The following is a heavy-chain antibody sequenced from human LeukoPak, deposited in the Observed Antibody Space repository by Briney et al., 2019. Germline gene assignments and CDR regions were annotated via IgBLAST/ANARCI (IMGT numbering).Heavy chain of an antibody. J-gene: IGHJ4*02. CDR2: IRYDGSNK. CDR3: AKDEGRYCSSTSCFRLPDY. D-gene: IGHD2-2*01. Sequence: GGSLRLSWAASGFTFSSFGMHWVRQAPGKGREGVAFIRYDGSNKYYADSVKGRFTISRDNSKNTLYLQMNSLRAEDTAVYYCAKDEGRYCSSTSCFRLPDYWGQGTLVTVSS. CDR1: GFTFSSFG. V-gene: IGHV3-30*02.